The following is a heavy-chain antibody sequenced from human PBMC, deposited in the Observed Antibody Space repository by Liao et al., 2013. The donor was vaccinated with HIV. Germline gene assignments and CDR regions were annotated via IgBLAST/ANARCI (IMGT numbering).Heavy chain of an antibody. Sequence: QVQLQESGPGLVKPSETLSLTCTVSGGSISSYYWSWIRQPAGKGLEWIGRIYSSGSTNYNRSLKSRVTMSVDTSKNQFSLKLNSVTAADTAVYYCARGNNYYDRSGYLNYWGQGNPGHRLL. J-gene: IGHJ4*02. D-gene: IGHD3-22*01. V-gene: IGHV4-4*07. CDR3: ARGNNYYDRSGYLNY. CDR2: IYSSGST. CDR1: GGSISSYY.